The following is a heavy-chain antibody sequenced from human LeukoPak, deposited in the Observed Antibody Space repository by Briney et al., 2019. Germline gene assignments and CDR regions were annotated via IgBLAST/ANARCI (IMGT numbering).Heavy chain of an antibody. D-gene: IGHD3-22*01. Sequence: GRALRLSCAASGFTFNTYAMHWVRQAPGKGLEWVAVLWYDGSNKYYADSVRSRFTISRDNSKNSLYLQMSSLKTEDTAVYYCVKDRYDSSGHHYSDFWGQGTLVTVSS. CDR1: GFTFNTYA. V-gene: IGHV3-33*06. CDR3: VKDRYDSSGHHYSDF. CDR2: LWYDGSNK. J-gene: IGHJ4*02.